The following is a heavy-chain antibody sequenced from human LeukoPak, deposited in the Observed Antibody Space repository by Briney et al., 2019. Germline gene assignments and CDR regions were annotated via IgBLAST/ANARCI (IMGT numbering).Heavy chain of an antibody. V-gene: IGHV3-53*04. CDR2: IYSGGST. CDR1: GFTVSSNY. J-gene: IGHJ6*02. CDR3: ARVRLGYSGYDYRNPYYYGMDV. Sequence: GGSLRLSCAASGFTVSSNYMSWVRQAPGKGLEWVSVIYSGGSTYYADSVKGRFTISRHNSKNTLYLQMNSLRAEDTAVYYCARVRLGYSGYDYRNPYYYGMDVWGQGTTVTVSS. D-gene: IGHD5-12*01.